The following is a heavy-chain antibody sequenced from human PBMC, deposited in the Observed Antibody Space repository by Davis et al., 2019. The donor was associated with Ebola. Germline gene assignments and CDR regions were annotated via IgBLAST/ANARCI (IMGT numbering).Heavy chain of an antibody. J-gene: IGHJ3*02. CDR3: ARSSYDSSGYYYDAFDI. Sequence: PGGSLRLSCAASGFTFSGSAMHWVRQASGKGLEWVGRIRSKANSYATAYAASVKGRFTISRDNSKNTLYLQMNSLRAEDTAVYYCARSSYDSSGYYYDAFDIWGQGTMITVSS. D-gene: IGHD3-22*01. CDR1: GFTFSGSA. CDR2: IRSKANSYAT. V-gene: IGHV3-73*01.